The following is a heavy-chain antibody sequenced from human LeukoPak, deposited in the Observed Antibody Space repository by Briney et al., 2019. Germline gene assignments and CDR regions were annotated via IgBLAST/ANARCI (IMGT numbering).Heavy chain of an antibody. CDR3: AKDIYYDSSGYRGYFDY. V-gene: IGHV3-33*06. Sequence: PGRSLRLSCAASGFTFSSYGMHWVRQTPGKGLEWVAIIWSDGSNKYYADSVKGRFTISRDNSKNTLYLQMNSLRAEDTAVYYCAKDIYYDSSGYRGYFDYWGQGTLVTVSS. CDR1: GFTFSSYG. CDR2: IWSDGSNK. D-gene: IGHD3-22*01. J-gene: IGHJ4*02.